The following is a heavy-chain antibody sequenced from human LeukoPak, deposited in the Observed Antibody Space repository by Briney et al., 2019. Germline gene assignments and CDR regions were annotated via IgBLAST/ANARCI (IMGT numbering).Heavy chain of an antibody. J-gene: IGHJ6*02. CDR2: INHSGST. CDR3: ARPDPVGAYGIDF. CDR1: GGSFSGYY. Sequence: PSETLSLTCAVYGGSFSGYYWSWIRQPPGKGLEWIGEINHSGSTNYNPSLKSRVTISVDTSKNQFSLKLSSVTAADTAVYYCARPDPVGAYGIDFWGQGTTVTVSS. D-gene: IGHD1-26*01. V-gene: IGHV4-34*01.